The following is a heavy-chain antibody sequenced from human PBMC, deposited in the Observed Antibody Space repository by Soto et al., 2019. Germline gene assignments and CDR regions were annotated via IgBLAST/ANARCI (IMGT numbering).Heavy chain of an antibody. J-gene: IGHJ4*02. D-gene: IGHD3-10*01. V-gene: IGHV1-18*01. CDR3: ARVAGYGAGSGQFAH. CDR1: GYAFMSYG. Sequence: QVQLMQSGAQVTQPGASVPLSCKTSGYAFMSYGLSWVRLAPGQGLDWMGWTVAGSCNSSYAQKLQDRIKMNIETSTNTGSMELRRLRSDDSALYFCARVAGYGAGSGQFAHLGQGTLVTISS. CDR2: TVAGSCNS.